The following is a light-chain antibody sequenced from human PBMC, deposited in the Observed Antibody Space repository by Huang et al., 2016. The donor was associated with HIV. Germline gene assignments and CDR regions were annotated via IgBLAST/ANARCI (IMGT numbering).Light chain of an antibody. Sequence: DIQMTQSPSILSASVGDRVTITCRASQTVHGWLDWYQQRTGKAPKRLIYKASKLESGISSNFSGSGSGAEYTLTISSLQTDDFATYYCQQYKTYPWSFGPGTTVDI. V-gene: IGKV1-5*03. J-gene: IGKJ1*01. CDR2: KAS. CDR3: QQYKTYPWS. CDR1: QTVHGW.